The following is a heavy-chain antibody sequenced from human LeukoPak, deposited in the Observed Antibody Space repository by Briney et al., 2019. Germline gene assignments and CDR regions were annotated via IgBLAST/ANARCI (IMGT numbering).Heavy chain of an antibody. CDR1: GGTFSSYG. V-gene: IGHV1-69*13. D-gene: IGHD3-22*01. CDR2: IMPIFGTT. Sequence: ASVKVSCKASGGTFSSYGISWVRQAPGQGLQWMGGIMPIFGTTNYAQKYQGRVTITADESTSTAYMELSSLRSEDTAVYYCARYRNYYDSSGYYYYFDYWGQGTLVTVSS. CDR3: ARYRNYYDSSGYYYYFDY. J-gene: IGHJ4*02.